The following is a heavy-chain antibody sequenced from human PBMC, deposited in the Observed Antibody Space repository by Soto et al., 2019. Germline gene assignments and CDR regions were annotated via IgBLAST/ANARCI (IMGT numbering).Heavy chain of an antibody. CDR2: ISYDGSNK. D-gene: IGHD3-22*01. Sequence: GGSLRLSCAASGFTVSSYAMHWVRQALGKGLEWVAVISYDGSNKYDADSVTGRFTISRDNSKNTLYLQMNSLRAEDTAVYYCARDYDSSGYLDFFDSWGQGTLVTVSS. CDR3: ARDYDSSGYLDFFDS. CDR1: GFTVSSYA. V-gene: IGHV3-30-3*01. J-gene: IGHJ4*02.